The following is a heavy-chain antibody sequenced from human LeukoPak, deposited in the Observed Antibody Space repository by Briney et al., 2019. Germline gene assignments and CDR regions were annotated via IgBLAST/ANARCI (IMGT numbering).Heavy chain of an antibody. Sequence: GASVTVSCKASGYTFTSYGISWVRLAPGQGLEWMGWISAYNGNTNYAQKLQGRVTMTTDTSTSTAYMELRSLRSDDTAVYYCASWVYGRPGFDYYYGMDVWGQGTTVTVSS. D-gene: IGHD2/OR15-2a*01. V-gene: IGHV1-18*01. CDR1: GYTFTSYG. J-gene: IGHJ6*02. CDR3: ASWVYGRPGFDYYYGMDV. CDR2: ISAYNGNT.